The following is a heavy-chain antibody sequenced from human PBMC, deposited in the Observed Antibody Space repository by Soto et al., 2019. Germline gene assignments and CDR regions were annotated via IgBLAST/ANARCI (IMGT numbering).Heavy chain of an antibody. J-gene: IGHJ4*02. D-gene: IGHD2-15*01. Sequence: EVQLVESGGGLVQPGGSLRLSCAASGFTFTNYWMSWVRQAPGKGLEWVANIKQDGGEKYYVDSVKGRFIISRDNAKDSLYLQMNSLRAEDTAVYYCARDYGGNPGIYWGQGTLVTVSS. CDR3: ARDYGGNPGIY. CDR1: GFTFTNYW. V-gene: IGHV3-7*04. CDR2: IKQDGGEK.